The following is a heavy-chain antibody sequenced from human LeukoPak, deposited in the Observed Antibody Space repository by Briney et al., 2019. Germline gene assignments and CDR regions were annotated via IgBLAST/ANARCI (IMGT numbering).Heavy chain of an antibody. CDR1: GGSFSGYY. J-gene: IGHJ5*02. D-gene: IGHD3-22*01. CDR2: INHSGST. CDR3: ARVSRNYYDSSGYYYANWFDP. Sequence: SETLSLTCAVYGGSFSGYYWSWIRQPPGKGLEWIGEINHSGSTNYNPSLKSRVTISVDTSKNQFSLKLSSVTAADTAVHYCARVSRNYYDSSGYYYANWFDPWGQGTLVTVSS. V-gene: IGHV4-34*01.